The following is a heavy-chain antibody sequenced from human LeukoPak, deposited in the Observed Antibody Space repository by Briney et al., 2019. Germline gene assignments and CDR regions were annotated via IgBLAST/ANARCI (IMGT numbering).Heavy chain of an antibody. D-gene: IGHD2-8*01. J-gene: IGHJ4*02. CDR1: GYSFTTYW. Sequence: GESLKISCKGSGYSFTTYWISWVRQMPGKGLEWMGTIDPSDSYTNYSPSFQGHVTISADKSISTAYLQWSSLRASDTAMYYCARPYNGAWSFDHWGQGTLVTVSS. CDR3: ARPYNGAWSFDH. CDR2: IDPSDSYT. V-gene: IGHV5-10-1*01.